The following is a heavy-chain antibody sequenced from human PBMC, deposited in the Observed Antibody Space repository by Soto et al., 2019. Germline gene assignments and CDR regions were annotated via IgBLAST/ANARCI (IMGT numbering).Heavy chain of an antibody. D-gene: IGHD6-6*01. Sequence: GASVKVSCKASGYTFTGYYMHWVRQAPGQGLEWMGWINPNSGGTNYAQKFQGWVTMTRDTSISTAYMELSRLRSDDTAVYYCARARHSSSPYYYYYGMDVWGQGTTVTVSS. CDR1: GYTFTGYY. V-gene: IGHV1-2*04. CDR3: ARARHSSSPYYYYYGMDV. CDR2: INPNSGGT. J-gene: IGHJ6*02.